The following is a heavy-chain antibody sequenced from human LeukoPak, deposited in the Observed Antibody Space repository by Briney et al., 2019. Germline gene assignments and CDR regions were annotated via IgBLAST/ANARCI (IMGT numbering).Heavy chain of an antibody. CDR2: IIPIFGTA. V-gene: IGHV1-69*05. D-gene: IGHD5-24*01. CDR3: ARDLMAGGAFDI. Sequence: ASVKVSCKASGGTFSSYAISWVRQAPGQGLEWMGGIIPIFGTANYAQKFQGRVTITTDESTSTAYMELSSLRSEDTAVYYCARDLMAGGAFDIWGQGTMVTVSS. J-gene: IGHJ3*02. CDR1: GGTFSSYA.